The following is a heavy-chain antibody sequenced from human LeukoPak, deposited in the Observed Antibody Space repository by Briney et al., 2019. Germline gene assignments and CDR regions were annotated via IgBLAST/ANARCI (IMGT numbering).Heavy chain of an antibody. D-gene: IGHD1-1*01. Sequence: GASVKVSCKASGYTFTSYAMHWVRQAPGQRLEWMGWINAGNGNTKYSQKFQGRVTITRDTSASTAYMELSSLRSEDTAVYYCARRWGGTNWVDYWGQGTLVTVPS. CDR1: GYTFTSYA. J-gene: IGHJ4*02. CDR2: INAGNGNT. CDR3: ARRWGGTNWVDY. V-gene: IGHV1-3*01.